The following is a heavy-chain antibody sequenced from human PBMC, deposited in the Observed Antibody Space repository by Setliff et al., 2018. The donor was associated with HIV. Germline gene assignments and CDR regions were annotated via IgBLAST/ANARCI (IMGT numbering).Heavy chain of an antibody. V-gene: IGHV4-39*01. CDR2: IYHSGPT. Sequence: SETLSLTCTASGGSFTDSDYYWAWVRQAPGKGLEWIGSIYHSGPTYYNPSLKGRITMSVDTSRNQFSLRLTYVTATDTAVYFCARLEQLINWFDPWGQGTLVTVS. CDR3: ARLEQLINWFDP. D-gene: IGHD1-1*01. J-gene: IGHJ5*02. CDR1: GGSFTDSDYY.